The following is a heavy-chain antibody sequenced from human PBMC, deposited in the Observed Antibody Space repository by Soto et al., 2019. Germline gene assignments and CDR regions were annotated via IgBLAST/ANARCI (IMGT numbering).Heavy chain of an antibody. CDR1: GFTFSSYG. D-gene: IGHD1-26*01. CDR3: AREVGATLYYYGVDV. Sequence: PGGSLRLSCAASGFTFSSYGMHWVRQAPGKGLGCVSVISYDGSNKYYADSVKGRFTISRDNSKNTLYLQMNSLRAEDTAVYYCAREVGATLYYYGVDVWGQGTTVTVSS. CDR2: ISYDGSNK. V-gene: IGHV3-30*03. J-gene: IGHJ6*02.